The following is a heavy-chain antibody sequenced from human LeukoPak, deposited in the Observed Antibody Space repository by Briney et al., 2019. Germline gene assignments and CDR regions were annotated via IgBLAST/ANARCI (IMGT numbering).Heavy chain of an antibody. CDR3: TTESPYHYDRGYNWFDP. CDR2: IKSKTDGGTT. D-gene: IGHD3-10*02. CDR1: GFTLSNAW. Sequence: GGSLRLSCAASGFTLSNAWMSWVRQTPGKGLEWVGRIKSKTDGGTTDYAAPVKGRFTISRDDSKNTLYLQLNGLKTEDTAVYYCTTESPYHYDRGYNWFDPWGQGTLVTVSS. V-gene: IGHV3-15*01. J-gene: IGHJ5*02.